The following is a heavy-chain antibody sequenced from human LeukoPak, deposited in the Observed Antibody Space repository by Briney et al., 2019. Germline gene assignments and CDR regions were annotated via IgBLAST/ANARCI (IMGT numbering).Heavy chain of an antibody. Sequence: SETLSLTCTVSGGSINSNSYYWGCIRQPPGKGLEWIGSIYYSGNTYYNPSLKSRVTISVDTSKNQFSLKLSSVTAADTAVYYCARLKEGIDYWGQGTLVTVSS. CDR3: ARLKEGIDY. J-gene: IGHJ4*02. V-gene: IGHV4-39*01. CDR1: GGSINSNSYY. D-gene: IGHD3-10*01. CDR2: IYYSGNT.